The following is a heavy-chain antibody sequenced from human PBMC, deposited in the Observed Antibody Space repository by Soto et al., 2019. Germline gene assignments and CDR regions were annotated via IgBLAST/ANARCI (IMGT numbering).Heavy chain of an antibody. D-gene: IGHD2-21*02. V-gene: IGHV3-33*01. Sequence: GGSLRLSCEASGFTFGDYGMHWVRQAPGKGLEWVAVIWFDGSNKYYSESVKGRFTISRDNSKNTVDLQMDSLRGDDTAVYYCARRRSTVTAAWFYHAMDVWGRGTTVTVSS. CDR1: GFTFGDYG. CDR2: IWFDGSNK. CDR3: ARRRSTVTAAWFYHAMDV. J-gene: IGHJ6*01.